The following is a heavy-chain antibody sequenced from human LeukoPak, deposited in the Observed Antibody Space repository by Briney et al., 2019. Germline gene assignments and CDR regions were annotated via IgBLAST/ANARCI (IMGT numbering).Heavy chain of an antibody. V-gene: IGHV3-30*04. D-gene: IGHD5-24*01. CDR3: ARNFRDGYNNSFDY. J-gene: IGHJ4*02. CDR1: GFTFDDYA. CDR2: ISYDGSKK. Sequence: GGSLRLSCAASGFTFDDYAMHWVRQAPGKGLEWVTIISYDGSKKYYADYVKGRFTISRDNSKNTLYLQMNSLRAEDTAVYYCARNFRDGYNNSFDYWGQGTLVTVSS.